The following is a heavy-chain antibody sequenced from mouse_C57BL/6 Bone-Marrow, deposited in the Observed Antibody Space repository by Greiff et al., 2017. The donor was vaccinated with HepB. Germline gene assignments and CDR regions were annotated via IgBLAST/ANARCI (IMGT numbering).Heavy chain of an antibody. CDR2: IYPRSGNT. V-gene: IGHV1-81*01. Sequence: VKLQESGAELARPGASVKLSCKASGYTFTSYGISWVKQRTGQGLEWIGEIYPRSGNTYYNEKFKGKATLTADKSSSTAYMELRSLTSEDSAVYFCASRGSYDYDKKFAYWGQGTLVTVSA. D-gene: IGHD2-4*01. CDR1: GYTFTSYG. J-gene: IGHJ3*01. CDR3: ASRGSYDYDKKFAY.